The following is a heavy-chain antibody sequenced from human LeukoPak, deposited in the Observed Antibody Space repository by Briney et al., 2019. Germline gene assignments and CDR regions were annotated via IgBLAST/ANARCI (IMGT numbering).Heavy chain of an antibody. V-gene: IGHV4-30-2*01. D-gene: IGHD3-3*01. CDR1: GGSISSGGYS. CDR2: IYHSGST. CDR3: ARLPDYDFWSGLSKSFDY. J-gene: IGHJ4*02. Sequence: PSQTLSLTCAVSGGSISSGGYSWSWIRQPPGKGLEWIGYIYHSGSTYYNPSLKSRVTISVDTSKNQFSLKLSSVTAADTAVYYCARLPDYDFWSGLSKSFDYWGQGTLVTVSS.